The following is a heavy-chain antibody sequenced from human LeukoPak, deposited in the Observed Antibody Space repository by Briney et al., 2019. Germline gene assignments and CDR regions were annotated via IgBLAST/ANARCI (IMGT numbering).Heavy chain of an antibody. V-gene: IGHV4-39*01. CDR3: ARHFAPEAWFQAP. CDR2: IHYSGST. CDR1: GGSISSNSYY. J-gene: IGHJ5*02. D-gene: IGHD3-10*01. Sequence: SETLSLTCTVSGGSISSNSYYWGWIRQPPGKGLEWIGSIHYSGSTYYNPSLKSRVTISVDTSKNQFSLKLSSVTAADTAVYYCARHFAPEAWFQAPWGQGTLVTVSS.